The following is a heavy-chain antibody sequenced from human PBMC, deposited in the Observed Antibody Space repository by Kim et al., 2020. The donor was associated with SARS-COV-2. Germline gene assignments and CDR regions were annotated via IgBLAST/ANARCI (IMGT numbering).Heavy chain of an antibody. J-gene: IGHJ4*02. Sequence: GGSLRLSCAASGFTFSDYYMSWIRQAPGKGLEWVSYIDSDGNAKYAESVRGRFTVSRDNANSSLYLQMDSLRVEDTAVYYCAPVISQYCSGFDCPDWGQGTLVTVSS. V-gene: IGHV3-11*03. CDR1: GFTFSDYY. D-gene: IGHD2-15*01. CDR2: IDSDGNA. CDR3: APVISQYCSGFDCPD.